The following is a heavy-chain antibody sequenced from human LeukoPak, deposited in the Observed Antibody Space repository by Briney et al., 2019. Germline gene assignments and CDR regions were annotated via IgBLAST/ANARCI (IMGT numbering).Heavy chain of an antibody. CDR3: ARAAWNGGGGFDP. V-gene: IGHV4-34*01. CDR2: VNHGGDT. D-gene: IGHD3-16*01. J-gene: IGHJ5*02. CDR1: NGSFSGYY. Sequence: PSETLSLTCAVSNGSFSGYYWSWIRQSPEKGLEWIEEVNHGGDTSYNPSLRSRVTISLDTSKNHFSLKLRSVTAADTAIYNCARAAWNGGGGFDPWGQGTLVTVSS.